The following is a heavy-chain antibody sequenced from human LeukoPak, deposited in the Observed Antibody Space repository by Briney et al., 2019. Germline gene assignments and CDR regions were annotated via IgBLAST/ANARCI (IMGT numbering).Heavy chain of an antibody. CDR3: ARDLRYRGYKPPAYYFDY. V-gene: IGHV4-30-4*08. CDR2: IYYSGST. CDR1: GGSISSGDYY. D-gene: IGHD5-12*01. J-gene: IGHJ4*02. Sequence: SSETLSLTCTVSGGSISSGDYYWSWIRQPPGKGLEWIGYIYYSGSTYYNPSLKSRVTISVDTSKNQFSLKLSSVTAAGTAVYYCARDLRYRGYKPPAYYFDYWGQGTLVTVSS.